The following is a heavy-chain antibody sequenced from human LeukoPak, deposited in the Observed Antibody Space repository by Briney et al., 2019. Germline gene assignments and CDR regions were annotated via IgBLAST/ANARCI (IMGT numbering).Heavy chain of an antibody. CDR2: IKQDGSET. CDR1: GFTFSSYW. V-gene: IGHV3-7*01. D-gene: IGHD6-19*01. CDR3: ARDPVAAYSSGWYRFDP. J-gene: IGHJ5*02. Sequence: GGSLRLSCAASGFTFSSYWMTWIRQAPGKGLEWVANIKQDGSETYYVDSVKGRFTISRDNAKNSLYLQMNSLRAEDTAVYYCARDPVAAYSSGWYRFDPRGQGTLVTVSS.